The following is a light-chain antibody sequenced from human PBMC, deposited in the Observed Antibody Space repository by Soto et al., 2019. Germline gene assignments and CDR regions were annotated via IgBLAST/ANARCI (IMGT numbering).Light chain of an antibody. V-gene: IGKV2-28*01. J-gene: IGKJ1*01. CDR3: MQSLQTPLT. Sequence: DIVMTQSPLSLPVTPGEPASIYCRSSQSLLNSNGYNCLEWYLQKPGESPQLLIYFGSYRASGVPASFIGSASGTDFTLMISRVEAVDVVFYFCMQSLQTPLTFGQGTKVEI. CDR2: FGS. CDR1: QSLLNSNGYNC.